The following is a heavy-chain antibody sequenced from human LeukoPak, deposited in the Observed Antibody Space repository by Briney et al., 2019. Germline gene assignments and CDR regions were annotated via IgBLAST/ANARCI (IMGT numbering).Heavy chain of an antibody. J-gene: IGHJ4*02. CDR3: ARLDYYDSSGHIDY. V-gene: IGHV4-59*08. CDR2: IYYSGST. Sequence: SETLSLTCTVSGGSISSYYWSWIRQPPGKGLEWIGYIYYSGSTNYNPSLKSRVTISVDTSKNQFSLKLSPVTAADTAVYYCARLDYYDSSGHIDYWGQGTLVTVSS. D-gene: IGHD3-22*01. CDR1: GGSISSYY.